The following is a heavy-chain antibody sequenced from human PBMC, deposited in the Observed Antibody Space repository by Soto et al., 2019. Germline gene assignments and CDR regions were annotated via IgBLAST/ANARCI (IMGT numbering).Heavy chain of an antibody. D-gene: IGHD3-22*01. CDR2: INPNSGVT. J-gene: IGHJ4*02. CDR3: ARDLGYYDSRGYYYPTSPHFDY. CDR1: GYTFTGYY. V-gene: IGHV1-2*04. Sequence: ASVKVSCKASGYTFTGYYIHWVRQAPGQGLEWVGWINPNSGVTNYAQKFQGWVTMTGDTSISTAYMELTRLKSDDTAVYYCARDLGYYDSRGYYYPTSPHFDYWGQGTLVTVSS.